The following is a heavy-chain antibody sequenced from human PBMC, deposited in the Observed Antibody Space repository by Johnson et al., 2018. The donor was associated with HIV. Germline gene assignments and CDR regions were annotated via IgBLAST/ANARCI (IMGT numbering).Heavy chain of an antibody. V-gene: IGHV3-30-3*01. D-gene: IGHD1-26*01. CDR1: GFTFSSYA. CDR2: ISYDGSNK. CDR3: ARDRIVGADYDAFDI. Sequence: QVQLVESGGGLVQPGRSLRLSCAASGFTFSSYAMHWVRQAPGKGLEWVAVISYDGSNKYYADSVKGRFTISRDNSKNTLYLQMNSLRAEDTAVYYCARDRIVGADYDAFDIWGQGTMVTVSS. J-gene: IGHJ3*02.